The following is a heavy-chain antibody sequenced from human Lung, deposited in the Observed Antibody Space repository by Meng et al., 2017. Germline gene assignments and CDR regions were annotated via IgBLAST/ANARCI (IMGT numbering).Heavy chain of an antibody. D-gene: IGHD6-25*01. CDR1: GYSFTSYW. Sequence: GGSLRLSCKGSGYSFTSYWIGWLRQMPGKGLEWMGIIYPGDYDTRYSPSFQGQVTIADDKTISTDYMQWSSLKASATDMYYCAGHEAAAGPFDIWGQGTMVTVSS. CDR2: IYPGDYDT. CDR3: AGHEAAAGPFDI. J-gene: IGHJ3*02. V-gene: IGHV5-51*01.